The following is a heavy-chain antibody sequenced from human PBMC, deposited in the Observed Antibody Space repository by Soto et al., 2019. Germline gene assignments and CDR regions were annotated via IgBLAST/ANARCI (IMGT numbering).Heavy chain of an antibody. CDR2: ISYDGSNK. CDR1: GFTFSSYG. Sequence: GGSLRLSCAASGFTFSSYGMHWVRQAPGKGLERVAVISYDGSNKYYADSVKGRFTISRDNSKNTLDLQMSSLRAEDTAVYYCGNDGRSGWPYYYGMDVWGQGTTVTVSS. J-gene: IGHJ6*02. CDR3: GNDGRSGWPYYYGMDV. D-gene: IGHD6-19*01. V-gene: IGHV3-30*18.